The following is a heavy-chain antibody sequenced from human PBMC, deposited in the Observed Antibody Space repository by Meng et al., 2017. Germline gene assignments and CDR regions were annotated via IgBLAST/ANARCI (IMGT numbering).Heavy chain of an antibody. D-gene: IGHD7-27*01. CDR2: INPNSGGT. CDR3: ARGDWGSLSFDY. V-gene: IGHV1-2*06. J-gene: IGHJ4*02. CDR1: GYTFTGYY. Sequence: QGHVVQAGAEVKKPGASVKVSCKASGYTFTGYYMHWVRQAPGQGLEWMGRINPNSGGTNYAQKFQGRVTMTRDTSISTAYMELSRLRSDDTAVYYCARGDWGSLSFDYWGQGTLVTVSS.